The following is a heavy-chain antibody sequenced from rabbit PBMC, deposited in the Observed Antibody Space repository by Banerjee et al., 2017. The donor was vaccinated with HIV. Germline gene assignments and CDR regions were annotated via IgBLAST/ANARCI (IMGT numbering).Heavy chain of an antibody. V-gene: IGHV1S45*01. CDR1: GFTLSSYW. J-gene: IGHJ4*01. CDR2: IGAGSSGTT. Sequence: QEQLVESGGGLVQPEGSLTLTCKASGFTLSSYWMRWVRKAPGKGLEWIACIGAGSSGTTYYASWAKGRFTISKTSWTTVTLQMTSLTAADTATYFCARGGAYAGDGYGTHFNLWGPGTLVTVS. CDR3: ARGGAYAGDGYGTHFNL. D-gene: IGHD4-2*01.